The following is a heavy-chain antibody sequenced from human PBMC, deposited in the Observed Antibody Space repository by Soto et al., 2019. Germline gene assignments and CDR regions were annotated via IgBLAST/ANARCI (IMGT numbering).Heavy chain of an antibody. J-gene: IGHJ4*02. Sequence: ASVKVSCTVSGYTLTELSMHWVRLAPGKGLEWMGGFDAEDGDTIYAQKFQGRVTMTTDTSTSTAYMELRSLRSDDTAVYYCARAPPLDPCGGDCLLDYWGQGTLVTVSS. V-gene: IGHV1-24*01. D-gene: IGHD2-21*01. CDR3: ARAPPLDPCGGDCLLDY. CDR1: GYTLTELS. CDR2: FDAEDGDT.